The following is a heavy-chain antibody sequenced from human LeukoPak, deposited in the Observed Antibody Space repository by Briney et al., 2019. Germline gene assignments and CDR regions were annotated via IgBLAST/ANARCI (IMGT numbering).Heavy chain of an antibody. J-gene: IGHJ5*02. D-gene: IGHD2-15*01. CDR1: GYTFTGYY. Sequence: GASVKVSCKASGYTFTGYYMHWVRQAPGQGLEWMGWINPNSGGTNYAQKFQGRVTMTRDTSISTAYMELSRLRSDDTAVYYCAREKHCCHTWFDPWGQGTLVTVSS. V-gene: IGHV1-2*02. CDR3: AREKHCCHTWFDP. CDR2: INPNSGGT.